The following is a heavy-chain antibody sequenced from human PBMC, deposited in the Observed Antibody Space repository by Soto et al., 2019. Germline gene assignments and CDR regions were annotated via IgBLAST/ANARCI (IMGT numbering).Heavy chain of an antibody. D-gene: IGHD4-17*01. V-gene: IGHV3-21*01. CDR1: GFTFSSYS. CDR2: ISSSSSYI. J-gene: IGHJ3*02. Sequence: LRLSCAASGFTFSSYSMNWVRQAPGKGLEWVSSISSSSSYIYYADSVKGRFTISRDNAKNSLYLQMNSLRAEDTAVYYCARDSTVTTYAFDIWGQGTMVTVSS. CDR3: ARDSTVTTYAFDI.